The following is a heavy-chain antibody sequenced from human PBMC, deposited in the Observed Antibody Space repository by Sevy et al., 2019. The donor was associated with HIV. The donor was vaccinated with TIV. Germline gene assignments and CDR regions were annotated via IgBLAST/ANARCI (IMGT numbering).Heavy chain of an antibody. CDR1: GFSFSGYS. V-gene: IGHV3-30*18. D-gene: IGHD5-18*01. Sequence: GGSLRLSCAASGFSFSGYSIHWVRQAPGKGLEWVAVISFDGSNKYYADSVKGRFTISRDNSKNTLFLQMNSLRDEDTAVYYCAKEGAYGYTTYFDYWGQGTVVTVSS. J-gene: IGHJ4*02. CDR3: AKEGAYGYTTYFDY. CDR2: ISFDGSNK.